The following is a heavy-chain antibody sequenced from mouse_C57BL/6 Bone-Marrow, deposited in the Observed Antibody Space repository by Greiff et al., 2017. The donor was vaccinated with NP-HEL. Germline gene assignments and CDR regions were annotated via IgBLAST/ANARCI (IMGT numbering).Heavy chain of an antibody. CDR2: IHPNSGST. CDR1: GYTFTSYW. D-gene: IGHD4-1*01. CDR3: ARDWDLYYYAMDY. Sequence: QVQLKQPGAELVKPGASVKLSCKASGYTFTSYWMHWVKQRPGQGLEWIGMIHPNSGSTNYNEKFKSKATLTVDKSSSTAYMQLSSLTSEDSAVYYCARDWDLYYYAMDYWGQGTSVTVSS. V-gene: IGHV1-64*01. J-gene: IGHJ4*01.